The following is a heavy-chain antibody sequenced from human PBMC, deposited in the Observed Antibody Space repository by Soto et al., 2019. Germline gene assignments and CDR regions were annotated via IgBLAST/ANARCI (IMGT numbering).Heavy chain of an antibody. CDR2: INPSGGST. V-gene: IGHV1-46*01. CDR1: GYTFVNYY. J-gene: IGHJ4*02. D-gene: IGHD6-25*01. Sequence: KVSCKASGYTFVNYYVHWVRQAPGQGLEWMGFINPSGGSTSYAQKFQGRVTMTRDTSTSTVYMELSSLRSEDTALYYCARNAASGLDYWGQGTLVTVSS. CDR3: ARNAASGLDY.